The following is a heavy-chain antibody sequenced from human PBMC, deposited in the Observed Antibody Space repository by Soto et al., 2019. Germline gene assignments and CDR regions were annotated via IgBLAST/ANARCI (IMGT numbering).Heavy chain of an antibody. Sequence: SGFTFSSYAMSWVRQAPGKGLEWVSTISGSGGSTYYADSLKGRFTISRDNSKNTLFLQMSSQRAEDTAVYYCAKEAVSGWYYFDYWGPGTLVTVSS. CDR2: ISGSGGST. J-gene: IGHJ4*02. V-gene: IGHV3-23*01. CDR1: GFTFSSYA. D-gene: IGHD6-19*01. CDR3: AKEAVSGWYYFDY.